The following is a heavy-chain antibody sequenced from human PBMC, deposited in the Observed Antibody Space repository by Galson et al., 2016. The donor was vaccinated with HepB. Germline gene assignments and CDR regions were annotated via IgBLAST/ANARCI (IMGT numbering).Heavy chain of an antibody. CDR3: ARQNGVLIDP. J-gene: IGHJ5*02. Sequence: CAISGDSVSSNSAAWNWIRQSPSRGLEWLGRTYYRSKWYNDYAVSVKSRITFNPDKSINTAYLQWTTLKASDTAMYYCARQNGVLIDPWGQGTQVTVSS. V-gene: IGHV6-1*01. CDR2: TYYRSKWYN. CDR1: GDSVSSNSAA. D-gene: IGHD2-8*01.